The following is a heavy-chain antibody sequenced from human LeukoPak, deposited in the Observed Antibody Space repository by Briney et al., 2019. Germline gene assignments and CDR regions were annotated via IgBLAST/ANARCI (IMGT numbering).Heavy chain of an antibody. D-gene: IGHD5-24*01. CDR2: IRFTGSYI. J-gene: IGHJ4*02. V-gene: IGHV3-21*01. Sequence: GGSRSLSLVPSEFTFVPNSMNGFGRAPGKGREWFSSIRFTGSYIYYADSVKGRFTISRDDAKNLLSLQMISLRAEDTAVYYCTRAGPRRDGYNSDYWGQGTLVTVSS. CDR1: EFTFVPNS. CDR3: TRAGPRRDGYNSDY.